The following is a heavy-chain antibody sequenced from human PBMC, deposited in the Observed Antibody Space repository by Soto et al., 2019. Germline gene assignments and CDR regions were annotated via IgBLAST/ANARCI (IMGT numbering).Heavy chain of an antibody. CDR1: GFTFSSYA. J-gene: IGHJ5*02. CDR3: AKEFGSGSYYNVPGNWFDP. CDR2: ISGSGGST. D-gene: IGHD3-10*01. Sequence: PGGSLRLSCAASGFTFSSYAMSWVRQAPGKGLEWVSAISGSGGSTYYADSVKGRFTISRDNSKNTLYLQMNSLRAEDTAVYYCAKEFGSGSYYNVPGNWFDPWGQGTLVTVSS. V-gene: IGHV3-23*01.